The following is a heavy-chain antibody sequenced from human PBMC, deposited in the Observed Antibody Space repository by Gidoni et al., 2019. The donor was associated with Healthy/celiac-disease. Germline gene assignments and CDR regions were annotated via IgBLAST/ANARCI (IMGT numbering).Heavy chain of an antibody. CDR1: GFTFDDYA. Sequence: EVQLVESGGGLVQPGRSLRLSYAASGFTFDDYAMHWVRQAPGKGLEWVSGISWNSGSIGYADSVKGRFTISRDNAKNSLYLQMNSLRAEDTALYYCAKDLTGDRAFDIWGQGTMVTVSS. D-gene: IGHD7-27*01. CDR2: ISWNSGSI. CDR3: AKDLTGDRAFDI. J-gene: IGHJ3*02. V-gene: IGHV3-9*01.